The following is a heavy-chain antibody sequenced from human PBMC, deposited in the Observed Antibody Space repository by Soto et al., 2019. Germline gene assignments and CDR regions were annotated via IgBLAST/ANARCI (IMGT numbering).Heavy chain of an antibody. Sequence: EVQVLESGGGFVQPGGSLRLSCAASGFTLSDYAMTWVRQGPGKGLEWVSAISGSGDSTYYTDSVKGRFTISRDNSKNTLDLEMNGVRAEDTDVYYCAKDLIQDRGQDYYYGMDVWGQGTTVTVSS. CDR2: ISGSGDST. CDR1: GFTLSDYA. J-gene: IGHJ6*02. CDR3: AKDLIQDRGQDYYYGMDV. V-gene: IGHV3-23*01. D-gene: IGHD3-10*01.